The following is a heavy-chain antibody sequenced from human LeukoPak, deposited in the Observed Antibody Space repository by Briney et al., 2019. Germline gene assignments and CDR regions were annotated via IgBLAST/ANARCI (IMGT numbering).Heavy chain of an antibody. Sequence: SETLSLTCTVSGGSISSFYWSWIRQPPGKGLEWIGYIYYSGNTNYNPSLKNRVAISVDTSKNQFSLKLSSVTAADTAVYYCARGYSGSYGRFDYWGQGTLATVSS. D-gene: IGHD1-26*01. CDR3: ARGYSGSYGRFDY. J-gene: IGHJ4*02. V-gene: IGHV4-59*01. CDR2: IYYSGNT. CDR1: GGSISSFY.